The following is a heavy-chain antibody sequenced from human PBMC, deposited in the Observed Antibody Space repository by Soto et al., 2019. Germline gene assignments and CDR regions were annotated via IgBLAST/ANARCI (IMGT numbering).Heavy chain of an antibody. CDR3: ARAGLYSSGWYGGNWFDP. Sequence: SVKVSCKASGGTFSGYAISWVRQAPGQGLEWMGGTTPIFGTANYAQKFQGRVTITADKSTSTAYMELSSLRSEDTAVYYCARAGLYSSGWYGGNWFDPWGQGTLVTVSS. D-gene: IGHD6-19*01. CDR2: TTPIFGTA. V-gene: IGHV1-69*06. J-gene: IGHJ5*02. CDR1: GGTFSGYA.